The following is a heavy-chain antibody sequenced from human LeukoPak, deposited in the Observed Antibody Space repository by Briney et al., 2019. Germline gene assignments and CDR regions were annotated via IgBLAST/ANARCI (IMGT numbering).Heavy chain of an antibody. D-gene: IGHD3-22*01. CDR1: GFTFSSYW. J-gene: IGHJ4*02. Sequence: GGSLRLSCAASGFTFSSYWMSWVRQAPGEGLEWVANINQDGRGDYYADSVKGRFTISRDNAKNSLYLQLSSLRAEDTAVYYCARGTYDGSGYYLPYWGQGTLVTVSS. CDR2: INQDGRGD. CDR3: ARGTYDGSGYYLPY. V-gene: IGHV3-7*01.